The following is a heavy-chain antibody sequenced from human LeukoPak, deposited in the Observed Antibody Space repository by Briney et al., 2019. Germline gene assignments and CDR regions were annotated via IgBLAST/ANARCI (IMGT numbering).Heavy chain of an antibody. CDR3: ASGRRSSSWLAE. CDR2: MNPNSGNT. J-gene: IGHJ4*02. D-gene: IGHD6-13*01. V-gene: IGHV1-8*01. Sequence: ASVKVSCKASGYTFTSYDISWVRQATGQGLEWMGWMNPNSGNTGYAQKSQGRVTMTRNTSISTAYMELSSLRSEDTAVYYCASGRRSSSWLAEWGQGTLVTVSS. CDR1: GYTFTSYD.